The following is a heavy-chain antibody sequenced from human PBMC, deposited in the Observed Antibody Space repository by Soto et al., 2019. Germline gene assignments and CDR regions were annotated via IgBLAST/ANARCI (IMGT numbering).Heavy chain of an antibody. CDR1: GFTFSSYE. J-gene: IGHJ6*02. V-gene: IGHV3-48*03. Sequence: EVHLVESGGGLVQPGGSLRLSCAASGFTFSSYEMNWVRQAPGKGLEWVSYISSSGSTIYYADSVKGRFTISRDNAKNSLYLQMNSLRAEDTAVYYCAREEVAGYYYYYGMDVWGQGTTVTVSS. CDR2: ISSSGSTI. CDR3: AREEVAGYYYYYGMDV. D-gene: IGHD6-19*01.